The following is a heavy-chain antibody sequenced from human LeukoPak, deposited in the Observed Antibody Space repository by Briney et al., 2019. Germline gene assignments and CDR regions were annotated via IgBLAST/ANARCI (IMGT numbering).Heavy chain of an antibody. J-gene: IGHJ6*02. Sequence: GGSLRLSCAASGFQFSGYGLHWVRQTPDKGLEWVAFIRYDGSNEYYADSVKGRFTISRDNSKNTLYLQMNSLRAEDTAVYYCARDFVDSYGPMDVWGQGTTVTVSS. D-gene: IGHD5-18*01. V-gene: IGHV3-30*02. CDR3: ARDFVDSYGPMDV. CDR1: GFQFSGYG. CDR2: IRYDGSNE.